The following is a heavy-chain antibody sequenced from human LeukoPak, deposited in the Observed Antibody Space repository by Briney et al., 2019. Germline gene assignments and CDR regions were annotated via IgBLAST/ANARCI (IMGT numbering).Heavy chain of an antibody. CDR3: ARSDIWGSYRFLDY. J-gene: IGHJ4*02. Sequence: SETLSLTCTVPGASISNYYWSWIRQSPGKGLEWIGYMLYSGSTNQNPSLRSRVTISVDTSKNQVSLKLSSVTAADTAVYYCARSDIWGSYRFLDYWGQGALVTVSS. CDR2: MLYSGST. D-gene: IGHD3-16*02. CDR1: GASISNYY. V-gene: IGHV4-59*08.